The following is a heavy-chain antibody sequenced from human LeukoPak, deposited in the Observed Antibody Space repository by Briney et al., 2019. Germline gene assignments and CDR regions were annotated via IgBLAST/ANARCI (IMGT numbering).Heavy chain of an antibody. J-gene: IGHJ4*02. CDR1: GFIVSHKY. Sequence: GGSLRLSCAASGFIVSHKYMAWVRQAPGRGLEWLSIIYAGGNSVSADSVKGRFIISRDNSRNTVHLQMNSLRDDDTAVYYCARGQIDLLRNYFDSWGPGTLVAVSS. CDR2: IYAGGNS. D-gene: IGHD3-22*01. CDR3: ARGQIDLLRNYFDS. V-gene: IGHV3-66*01.